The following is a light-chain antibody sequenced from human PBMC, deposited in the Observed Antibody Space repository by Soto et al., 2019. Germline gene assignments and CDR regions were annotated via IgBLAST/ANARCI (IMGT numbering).Light chain of an antibody. V-gene: IGKV3-20*01. J-gene: IGKJ3*01. Sequence: EIVLAQIPGTLSFSQGERDTLSCRSSRSLHSHYLVWYQQKPGQAPRLLISSACRRATGIPDRFSGSGSGADFTLTISRLDPDDFAVYYCHQSGSSPLTFGPGTSVDVK. CDR3: HQSGSSPLT. CDR1: RSLHSHY. CDR2: SAC.